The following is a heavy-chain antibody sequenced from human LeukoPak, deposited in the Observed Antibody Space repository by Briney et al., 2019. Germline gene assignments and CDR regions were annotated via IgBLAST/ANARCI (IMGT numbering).Heavy chain of an antibody. V-gene: IGHV3-53*01. CDR3: ARGVEPLAANTLAY. CDR2: LYSDGNT. D-gene: IGHD1-14*01. CDR1: GFTVITND. Sequence: GGSLRLSCAASGFTVITNDMTWVRQAPGKGLEWVSDLYSDGNTKYADSVQGRFTISRDNSKNTLYLEMNSLSPDDTAVYYCARGVEPLAANTLAYWGQGTLVTVSS. J-gene: IGHJ4*02.